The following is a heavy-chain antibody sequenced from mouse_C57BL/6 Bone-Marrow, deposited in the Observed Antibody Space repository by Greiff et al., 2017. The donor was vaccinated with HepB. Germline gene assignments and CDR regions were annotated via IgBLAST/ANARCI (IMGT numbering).Heavy chain of an antibody. CDR2: IDPSDSET. D-gene: IGHD1-2*01. CDR3: ARPHNYGLSPYYFGY. V-gene: IGHV1-52*01. CDR1: GYTFTSYW. J-gene: IGHJ2*01. Sequence: QVQLQQPGAELVRPGSSVKLSCKASGYTFTSYWMHWVKQRPIQGLEWIGNIDPSDSETHYNKKFKDKATLTVDKSSSKAYMQLSSLTSEDSAVYSCARPHNYGLSPYYFGYWGQGTTLTVSS.